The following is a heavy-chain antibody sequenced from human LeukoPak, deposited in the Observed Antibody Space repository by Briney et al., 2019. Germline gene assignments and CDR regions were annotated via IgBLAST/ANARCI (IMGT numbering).Heavy chain of an antibody. Sequence: SVKVSCKASGGTFSSYAISWVRQAPGQGLEWMGRIIPILGIANYAQKFQGRVTITADKSTSTAYMELSSLRSEDTAVYYCARESVLGSYYYDSRIRYFDYWGQGTLVTVSS. D-gene: IGHD3-22*01. CDR2: IIPILGIA. CDR1: GGTFSSYA. CDR3: ARESVLGSYYYDSRIRYFDY. J-gene: IGHJ4*02. V-gene: IGHV1-69*04.